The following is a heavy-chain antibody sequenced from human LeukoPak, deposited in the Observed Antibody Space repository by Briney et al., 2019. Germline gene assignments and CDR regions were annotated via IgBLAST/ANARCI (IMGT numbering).Heavy chain of an antibody. CDR2: INHSGST. D-gene: IGHD2-15*01. Sequence: SETLSLTCAVYGGSFSGYYWSWIRQPPGKGLEWIGEINHSGSTNYNPSLKSRVTISVDTSKNQFSLKLSSVTAADTAVYYCARGLYCSGGSCYGGAFDIWGQGTMVTVSS. J-gene: IGHJ3*02. V-gene: IGHV4-34*01. CDR3: ARGLYCSGGSCYGGAFDI. CDR1: GGSFSGYY.